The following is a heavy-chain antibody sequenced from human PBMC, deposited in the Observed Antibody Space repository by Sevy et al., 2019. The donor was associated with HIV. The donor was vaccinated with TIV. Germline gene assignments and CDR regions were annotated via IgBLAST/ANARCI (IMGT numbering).Heavy chain of an antibody. V-gene: IGHV3-23*01. CDR1: GFAFYDYS. CDR2: LSFGCGKI. CDR3: GREGCTRPHDY. Sequence: GGSLRLSCAASGFAFYDYSMSWIRQAPGKGLEWVATLSFGCGKINYADSVKCRFTISRDNSKNSFYLQMDNLGVEDTALYYCGREGCTRPHDYWGQGTRVTVSS. D-gene: IGHD2-8*01. J-gene: IGHJ4*02.